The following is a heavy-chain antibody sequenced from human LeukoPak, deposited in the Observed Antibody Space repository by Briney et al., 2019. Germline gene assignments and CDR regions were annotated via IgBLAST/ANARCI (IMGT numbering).Heavy chain of an antibody. Sequence: SGTLSLTCAVSGGSISSSNWWSWVRQPPGKGLEWIGEINHSGSTYYNPSLKSRVTMSIDTSKNQFSLKLGSVTAVDTAVYYCAHKFAGSYAFDIWGQGTMVTVSS. J-gene: IGHJ3*02. V-gene: IGHV4-4*02. CDR3: AHKFAGSYAFDI. CDR2: INHSGST. CDR1: GGSISSSNW.